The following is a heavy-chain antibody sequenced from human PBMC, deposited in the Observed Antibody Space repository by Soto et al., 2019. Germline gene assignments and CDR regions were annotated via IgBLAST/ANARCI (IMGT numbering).Heavy chain of an antibody. Sequence: PSETLSLTCTVSGGSIISSYWSWIGQPPWKGLEWIGYIYYSGGTNYNPSLKSRVTISVDTSKNQFSLKLSSVTAADTAVYYRARHLHRFTISQGWGQGTPVTVSS. V-gene: IGHV4-59*08. CDR1: GGSIISSY. CDR3: ARHLHRFTISQG. J-gene: IGHJ4*02. D-gene: IGHD3-3*01. CDR2: IYYSGGT.